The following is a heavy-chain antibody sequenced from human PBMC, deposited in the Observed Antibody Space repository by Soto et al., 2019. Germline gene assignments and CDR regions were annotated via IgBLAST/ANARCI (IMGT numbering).Heavy chain of an antibody. J-gene: IGHJ6*02. CDR1: GGSISSGDYY. CDR2: IYYSGST. Sequence: SETLSLTCTVSGGSISSGDYYWSWIRQPPGKGLEWIGYIYYSGSTYYNPSLKSRVTISVDTSKNQFSLKLSSVTAADTAVYYCAREVKQLVPEPTNYYYYYGMDVWGQGTTVTVSS. CDR3: AREVKQLVPEPTNYYYYYGMDV. D-gene: IGHD6-13*01. V-gene: IGHV4-30-4*01.